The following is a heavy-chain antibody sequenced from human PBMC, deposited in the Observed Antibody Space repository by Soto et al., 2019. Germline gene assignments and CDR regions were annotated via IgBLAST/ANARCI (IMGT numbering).Heavy chain of an antibody. CDR2: ISWNSGSI. J-gene: IGHJ3*02. D-gene: IGHD1-26*01. Sequence: GGSLRLSCAASGFTFDDYAMHWVRQAPGKGLEWVSGISWNSGSIGYADSVKGRFTISRDNAKNSLYLQMNSLRAEDTALYYCAKVRTSTTPVFDAFDIWGQGTMVTVSS. CDR1: GFTFDDYA. CDR3: AKVRTSTTPVFDAFDI. V-gene: IGHV3-9*01.